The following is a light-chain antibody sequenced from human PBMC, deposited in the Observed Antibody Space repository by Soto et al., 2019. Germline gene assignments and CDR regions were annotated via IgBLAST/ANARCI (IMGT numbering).Light chain of an antibody. CDR1: QSISTD. Sequence: DIQMTQSPSSLPSSVGYRVTLTCRASQSISTDLNWYKQKPGKAPDLLIYTASSLESGVTYRFSGSGSETDFTITISSLQNEDFENYFCQKSNSSQSTFGRGTKVDIK. CDR3: QKSNSSQST. J-gene: IGKJ4*01. CDR2: TAS. V-gene: IGKV1-39*01.